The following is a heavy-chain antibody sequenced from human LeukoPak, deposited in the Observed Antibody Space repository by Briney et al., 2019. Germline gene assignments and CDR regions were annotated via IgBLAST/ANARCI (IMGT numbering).Heavy chain of an antibody. D-gene: IGHD3-10*01. CDR1: GFTFSSYW. CDR2: IKQDGSEK. Sequence: GGSLRLSCAASGFTFSSYWMSWVRQAPGKGLEWVANIKQDGSEKYYVDSVKGRFTISRDNAKNSLYLQMNSLRAEDTAVYYCARYRANMVRGVIIKGSHYFDYWGQGTLVTVSS. CDR3: ARYRANMVRGVIIKGSHYFDY. J-gene: IGHJ4*02. V-gene: IGHV3-7*01.